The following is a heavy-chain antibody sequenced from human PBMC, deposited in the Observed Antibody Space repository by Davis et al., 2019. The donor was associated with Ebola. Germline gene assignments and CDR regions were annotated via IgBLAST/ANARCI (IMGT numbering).Heavy chain of an antibody. CDR2: IYTSGST. D-gene: IGHD6-13*01. J-gene: IGHJ6*02. CDR3: AKTDSSSWYEGGMDV. Sequence: PSETLSLTCTVSGGSISSYYWSWIRQPAGKGLEWIGRIYTSGSTNYNPSLKSRVTMSVDTSKNQFSLKLSSVTAADTAVYYCAKTDSSSWYEGGMDVWGQGTTVTVSS. CDR1: GGSISSYY. V-gene: IGHV4-4*07.